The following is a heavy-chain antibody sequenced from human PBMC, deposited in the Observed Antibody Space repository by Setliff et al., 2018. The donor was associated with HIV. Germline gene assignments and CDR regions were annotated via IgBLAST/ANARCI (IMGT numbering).Heavy chain of an antibody. CDR1: GGSFSSGIYY. V-gene: IGHV4-61*02. D-gene: IGHD2-21*02. Sequence: PSETLSLTCTVSGGSFSSGIYYWSWIRQPAGKGLEWIGRIYTSGSTSYNPSLKSRVTISIDTSKNQFSLKLNSVTAADTAVYYCAGITVVTPYYFDYWGQGTLVTVPQ. CDR3: AGITVVTPYYFDY. J-gene: IGHJ4*02. CDR2: IYTSGST.